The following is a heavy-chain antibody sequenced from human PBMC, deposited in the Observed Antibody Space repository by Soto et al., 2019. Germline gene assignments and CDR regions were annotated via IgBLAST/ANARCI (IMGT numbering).Heavy chain of an antibody. CDR1: GYSFTSYW. J-gene: IGHJ6*02. Sequence: GESLKISCKGSGYSFTSYWISWVRQMPGKGLEWMGRIDPSDSYTNYSPSFQGHVTISADKSISTAYLQWSGLKASDTAMYYCARHEGLTGTTYGPYYYYGMDVWGQGTTVTVSS. CDR2: IDPSDSYT. D-gene: IGHD1-7*01. V-gene: IGHV5-10-1*01. CDR3: ARHEGLTGTTYGPYYYYGMDV.